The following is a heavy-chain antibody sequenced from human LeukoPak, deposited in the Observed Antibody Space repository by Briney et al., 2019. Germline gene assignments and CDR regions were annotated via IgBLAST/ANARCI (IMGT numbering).Heavy chain of an antibody. CDR1: GYTLTSYG. V-gene: IGHV1-18*01. Sequence: ASVKVSCKASGYTLTSYGISWVRQAPGQGLEWMGWISTDNGNTNYAEKLQGRVTMTTDTSTSTAYMELRSLRSDDTAVYYCARDSSDIRSLIVHWGQGTLVIVSS. CDR3: ARDSSDIRSLIVH. CDR2: ISTDNGNT. J-gene: IGHJ1*01. D-gene: IGHD2-15*01.